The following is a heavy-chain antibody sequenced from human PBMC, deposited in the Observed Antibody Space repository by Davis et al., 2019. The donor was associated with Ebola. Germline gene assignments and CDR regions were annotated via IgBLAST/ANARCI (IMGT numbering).Heavy chain of an antibody. J-gene: IGHJ6*02. CDR2: ISYDGSNK. Sequence: GESLKISCAASGFTFSSYAMHWVRQAPGKGLEWVAVISYDGSNKYYADSVKGRFTISRDNSKNTLYLQMNSLRAEDTAVYYCARDCSSTSCHYYYYGMDVWGQGTTVTVSS. D-gene: IGHD2-2*01. CDR3: ARDCSSTSCHYYYYGMDV. CDR1: GFTFSSYA. V-gene: IGHV3-30-3*01.